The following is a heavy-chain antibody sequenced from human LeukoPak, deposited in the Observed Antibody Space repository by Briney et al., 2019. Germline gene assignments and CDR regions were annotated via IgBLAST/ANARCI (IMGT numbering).Heavy chain of an antibody. CDR1: VFTFSIYA. CDR3: AKHSTGPTFGSHPIDY. J-gene: IGHJ4*02. V-gene: IGHV3-23*01. Sequence: GRCLRLSPALSVFTFSIYAMSCVRDAPGKGLEWGSAISGSGGSKYYPDSVKGRFTIYRHNSKNTLSLQRNSLRDEDTAVYYCAKHSTGPTFGSHPIDYWGQGTLVTVSS. CDR2: ISGSGGSK. D-gene: IGHD6-19*01.